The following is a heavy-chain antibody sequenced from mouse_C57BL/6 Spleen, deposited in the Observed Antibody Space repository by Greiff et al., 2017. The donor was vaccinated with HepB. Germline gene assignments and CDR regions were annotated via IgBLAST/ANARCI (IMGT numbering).Heavy chain of an antibody. CDR1: GFTFSDYG. D-gene: IGHD1-1*01. Sequence: EVQGVESGGGLVKPGGSLKLSCAASGFTFSDYGMHWVRQAPEKGLEWVAYISRGSSTIYYADTVKGRFTISRDNAKNTLFLQMTSLRSEDTAMYDCARWGYGSEGGAMDYWGQGTSVTVSS. J-gene: IGHJ4*01. CDR3: ARWGYGSEGGAMDY. V-gene: IGHV5-17*01. CDR2: ISRGSSTI.